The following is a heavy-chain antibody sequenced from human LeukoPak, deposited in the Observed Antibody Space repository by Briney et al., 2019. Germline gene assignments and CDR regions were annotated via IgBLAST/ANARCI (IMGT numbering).Heavy chain of an antibody. D-gene: IGHD2-15*01. CDR3: AREVGDMVSWFDP. V-gene: IGHV1-69*04. J-gene: IGHJ5*02. CDR1: GGTFSSYA. Sequence: ASVKVSCKVSGGTFSSYAISWVRQAPGQGLEWMGRIIPILGIANYAQKFQGRVTITADKSTSTAYMELSSLRSEDTAVYYCAREVGDMVSWFDPWGQGTLVTVSS. CDR2: IIPILGIA.